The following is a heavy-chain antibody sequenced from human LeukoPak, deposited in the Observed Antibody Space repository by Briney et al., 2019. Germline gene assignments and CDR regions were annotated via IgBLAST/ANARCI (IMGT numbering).Heavy chain of an antibody. CDR2: IYYSGST. CDR1: GYSPSSGYS. V-gene: IGHV4-38-2*02. CDR3: ARDRYDSSGYFDY. Sequence: SEILSLTCTVSGYSPSSGYSWGWIRQPPGKGLEWIGSIYYSGSTYYNPSLKSRVTISVDTSKNQFSLKLSSVTAADTAVYYCARDRYDSSGYFDYWGQGTLVTVSS. J-gene: IGHJ4*02. D-gene: IGHD3-22*01.